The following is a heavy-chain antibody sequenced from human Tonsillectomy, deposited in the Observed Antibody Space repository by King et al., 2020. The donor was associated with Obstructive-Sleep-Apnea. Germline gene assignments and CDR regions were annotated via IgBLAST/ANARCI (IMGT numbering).Heavy chain of an antibody. CDR2: IFYSGST. CDR3: ARDRIYYDGDAFDI. V-gene: IGHV4-31*03. D-gene: IGHD3-22*01. J-gene: IGHJ3*02. Sequence: QLQESGPGLVKPSQTLSLTCTVSGGSISRGGYYWSWIRQHPGKGLEWSGYIFYSGSTYSNPSLKSRVTISVDTSKNQFSLMLSSVTAADTAVYYCARDRIYYDGDAFDIWGQGTMVTVSS. CDR1: GGSISRGGYY.